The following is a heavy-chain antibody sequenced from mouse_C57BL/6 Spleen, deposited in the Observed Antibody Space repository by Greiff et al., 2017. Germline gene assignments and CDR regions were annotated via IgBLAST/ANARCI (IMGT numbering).Heavy chain of an antibody. CDR2: IDPSDSYT. Sequence: VQLQQPGAELVKPGASVKLSCKASGYAFTSYWMQWVKQRPGQGLEWIGEIDPSDSYTNYNQKFKGKATLTVDTSSSTAYMQLSSLTSEDSAVYYCARWGGNYVEFAYWGQGTLVTVSA. CDR3: ARWGGNYVEFAY. D-gene: IGHD2-1*01. J-gene: IGHJ3*01. V-gene: IGHV1-50*01. CDR1: GYAFTSYW.